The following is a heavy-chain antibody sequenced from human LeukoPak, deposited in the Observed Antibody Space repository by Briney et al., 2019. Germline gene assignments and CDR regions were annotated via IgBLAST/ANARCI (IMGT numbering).Heavy chain of an antibody. CDR3: ARVETSAGSAGY. D-gene: IGHD1-1*01. V-gene: IGHV3-48*02. CDR2: ISSSSTI. Sequence: PGGSLRLSCAASGFTFSSYSMNWVRQAPGKGLEWVSYISSSSTIYYADSVKGRFTISRDNAKNSLYLQMNSLRDEDTAVYYCARVETSAGSAGYWGQGTLVTVSS. CDR1: GFTFSSYS. J-gene: IGHJ4*02.